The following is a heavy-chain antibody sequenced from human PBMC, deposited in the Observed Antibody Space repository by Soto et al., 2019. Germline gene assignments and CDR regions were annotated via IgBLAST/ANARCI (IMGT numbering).Heavy chain of an antibody. D-gene: IGHD5-18*01. CDR1: GFTFSDYY. Sequence: PGGSLRLSCAASGFTFSDYYMSWIRQAPGKGLEWVSYISSSGSTIYYADSVKGRFTISRDNAKNSLYLQMNSLRAEDTAVYYCAGDISLKRGYSYGPFDYWGQGTLVTVSS. CDR2: ISSSGSTI. CDR3: AGDISLKRGYSYGPFDY. V-gene: IGHV3-11*01. J-gene: IGHJ4*02.